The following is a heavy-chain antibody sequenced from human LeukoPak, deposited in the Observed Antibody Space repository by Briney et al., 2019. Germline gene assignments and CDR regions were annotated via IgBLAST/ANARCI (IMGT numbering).Heavy chain of an antibody. CDR2: IYTSGST. CDR3: ARDLGYGSVWFDP. V-gene: IGHV4-61*02. CDR1: GGSISSGSYY. J-gene: IGHJ5*02. Sequence: PSETLSLTCTVSGGSISSGSYYWSWIRQPAGKGLEWIGRIYTSGSTNYNPSLKSRVTISVDTSKNQFSLKLSSVTAADTAVYYCARDLGYGSVWFDPWGQGTLVTVSS. D-gene: IGHD3-10*01.